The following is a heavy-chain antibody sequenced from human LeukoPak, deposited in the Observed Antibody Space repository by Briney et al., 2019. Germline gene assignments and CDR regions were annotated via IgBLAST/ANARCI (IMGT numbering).Heavy chain of an antibody. CDR3: ARVKLLLWFGELSLDGMDV. CDR2: INPNSGGT. D-gene: IGHD3-10*01. V-gene: IGHV1-2*04. Sequence: ASVKVSCKASGYTFTGYYMHWVRQAPGQGLEWMGWINPNSGGTNYAQKFQGWVTMTRDTSISTAYMELSSLRSEDTAVYYCARVKLLLWFGELSLDGMDVWGQGTTVTVSS. CDR1: GYTFTGYY. J-gene: IGHJ6*02.